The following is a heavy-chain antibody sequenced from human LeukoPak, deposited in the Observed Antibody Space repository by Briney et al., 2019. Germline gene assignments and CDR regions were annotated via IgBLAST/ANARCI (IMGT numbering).Heavy chain of an antibody. V-gene: IGHV4-39*01. D-gene: IGHD3-10*01. CDR2: IYYSGST. Sequence: PSETLSLTCTVSGGSISSSSYYWGWIRQPPGKGLEWIGSIYYSGSTYYNPSLKSRVTISVDTPKNQFSLKLSSVTAAETAVYYCASGSGRIREPGIDYWGQGTLVTVSS. J-gene: IGHJ4*02. CDR3: ASGSGRIREPGIDY. CDR1: GGSISSSSYY.